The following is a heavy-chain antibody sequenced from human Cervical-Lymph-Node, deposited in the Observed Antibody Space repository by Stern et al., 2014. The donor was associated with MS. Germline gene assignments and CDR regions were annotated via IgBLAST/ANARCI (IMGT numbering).Heavy chain of an antibody. D-gene: IGHD3-3*01. CDR1: GFTVSTNY. CDR3: ARPIFGVNTAAMAPDAFDS. Sequence: EVQLVESGGGLIQPGGSLRLSCAAPGFTVSTNYMSWVRQAPGKGLEWVSLIYTDGSTYVAGTVKGRFTFSRDSSKNMLFLQMNSRIAEATAMYYCARPIFGVNTAAMAPDAFDSWGQGTMVTVSS. J-gene: IGHJ3*01. V-gene: IGHV3-53*01. CDR2: IYTDGST.